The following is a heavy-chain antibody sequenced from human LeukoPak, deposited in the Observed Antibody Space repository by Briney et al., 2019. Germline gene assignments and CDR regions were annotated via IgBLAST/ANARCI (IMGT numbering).Heavy chain of an antibody. V-gene: IGHV4-4*02. Sequence: SGTLSLTCAVSGGSISSTNWWNLVRQPPGKGLEWIGEIYPSGSTYYNPSLKSRVTISVDKSKNQFSLKLSSVTAADTALYYCARSQDVDVITTHRPFDIWGQGTVVTVSS. CDR1: GGSISSTNW. CDR2: IYPSGST. D-gene: IGHD2/OR15-2a*01. J-gene: IGHJ3*02. CDR3: ARSQDVDVITTHRPFDI.